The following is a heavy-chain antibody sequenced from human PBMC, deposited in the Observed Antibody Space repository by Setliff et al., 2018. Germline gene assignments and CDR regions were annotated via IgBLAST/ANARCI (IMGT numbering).Heavy chain of an antibody. Sequence: LSLTCAVSGGPTIGYYWTWIRQAPGKGLEWIGYIHPWGGSSESTNYSPSLKSRITISLDKSKSQFSLKLTSVTVADTAVYYCARGLHSGTYWGTRPLGLDYWGQGSLVTV. CDR3: ARGLHSGTYWGTRPLGLDY. D-gene: IGHD1-26*01. CDR1: GGPTIGYY. V-gene: IGHV4-59*08. CDR2: IHPWGGSSEST. J-gene: IGHJ4*02.